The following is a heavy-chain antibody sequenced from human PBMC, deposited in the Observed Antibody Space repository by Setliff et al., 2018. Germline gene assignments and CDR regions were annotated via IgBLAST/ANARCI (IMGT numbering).Heavy chain of an antibody. V-gene: IGHV4-39*07. CDR2: IYENGIT. Sequence: SETLSLTCSVSVASISTTYYYWDWIRQSPEKGLEWIGTIYENGITNYNPSVKTRVTISVDKSKNQLSLSLRSVTAADTAVYYCATDGPVLNGDYISWGQGTLVTVSS. CDR3: ATDGPVLNGDYIS. D-gene: IGHD3-10*01. J-gene: IGHJ5*02. CDR1: VASISTTYYY.